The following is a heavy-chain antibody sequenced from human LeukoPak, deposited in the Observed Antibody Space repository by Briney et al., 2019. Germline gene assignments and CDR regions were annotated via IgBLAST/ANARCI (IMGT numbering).Heavy chain of an antibody. CDR3: ARESETSGWYDY. Sequence: GGSLRLSCAAPGFIFDNYAVHWARQAPGKGLEWVSLISGDGGSTFYADSVRGRFTISRDNTRKSLSLQMSSLRSEDTALYYCARESETSGWYDYWGQGTLVTVSS. J-gene: IGHJ4*02. CDR2: ISGDGGST. V-gene: IGHV3-43*02. D-gene: IGHD6-19*01. CDR1: GFIFDNYA.